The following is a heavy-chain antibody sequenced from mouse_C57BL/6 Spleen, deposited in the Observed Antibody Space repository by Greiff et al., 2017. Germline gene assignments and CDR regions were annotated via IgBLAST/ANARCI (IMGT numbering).Heavy chain of an antibody. V-gene: IGHV14-2*01. CDR3: AEGVGKDHDY. D-gene: IGHD2-1*01. Sequence: DVKLVESGAELVKPGASVKLSCTASGFNIKDYYMHWVKQRTEQGLEWIGRIDPEDGETKYAPKFQGKATKTADTSSNTAYLQLSSLTSEDTAVYYCAEGVGKDHDYWGQGTTLTVSS. J-gene: IGHJ2*01. CDR1: GFNIKDYY. CDR2: IDPEDGET.